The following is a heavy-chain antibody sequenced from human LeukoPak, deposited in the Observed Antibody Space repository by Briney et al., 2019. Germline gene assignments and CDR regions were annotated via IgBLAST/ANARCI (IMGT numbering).Heavy chain of an antibody. CDR3: ATDLARDSSSWYNQWNY. Sequence: ASVKVSCKVSGYTLTELSMHWVRQAPGKGLEWMGGFDPEDGETIYAQKFQGRITMTEDTSTDTAYMELSSLRSEDTAVYYCATDLARDSSSWYNQWNYWGQGTLVTVSS. D-gene: IGHD6-13*01. V-gene: IGHV1-24*01. CDR2: FDPEDGET. CDR1: GYTLTELS. J-gene: IGHJ4*02.